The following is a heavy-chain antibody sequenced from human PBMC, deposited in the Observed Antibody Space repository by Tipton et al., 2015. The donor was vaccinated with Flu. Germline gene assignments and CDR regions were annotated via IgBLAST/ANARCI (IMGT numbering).Heavy chain of an antibody. D-gene: IGHD2-2*01. Sequence: SLRLSCAASGFTFSSYGMHWVRQAPGKGLKWVAVIWYDGSNKYYADSVKGRFTISRDNSKNTLYLQMNSLRAEDTAVYYCARGVSPCWVPAAVDYWGQGTLVTVSS. CDR3: ARGVSPCWVPAAVDY. CDR2: IWYDGSNK. CDR1: GFTFSSYG. J-gene: IGHJ4*02. V-gene: IGHV3-33*01.